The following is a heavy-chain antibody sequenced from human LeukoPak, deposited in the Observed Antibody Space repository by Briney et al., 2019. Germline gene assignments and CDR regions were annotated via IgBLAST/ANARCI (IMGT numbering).Heavy chain of an antibody. Sequence: GGSLRLSCAASGFTSSSYWMSWVRQAPGKGLEWVANIKQDGSEKYYVDSVKGRFTISRDNAKNSLYLQMNGLRAEDTAVYYCARDRPSGYYSYWGQGTLVTVSS. CDR1: GFTSSSYW. V-gene: IGHV3-7*01. J-gene: IGHJ4*02. CDR3: ARDRPSGYYSY. D-gene: IGHD3-22*01. CDR2: IKQDGSEK.